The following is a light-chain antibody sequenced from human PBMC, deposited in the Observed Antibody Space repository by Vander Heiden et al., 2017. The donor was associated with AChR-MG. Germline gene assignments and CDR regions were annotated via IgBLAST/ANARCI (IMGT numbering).Light chain of an antibody. CDR3: QQDDGHPYT. J-gene: IGKJ2*01. CDR1: QNIGDG. V-gene: IGKV1-5*03. CDR2: TAS. Sequence: NQATQPPSTLSASVGDGVTITCRASQNIGDGLAWYQQKWRKAPKLLIYTASHLERGVPSRFSGRGSGTEFTLTISSLQPDDFATYYCQQDDGHPYTFGQGT.